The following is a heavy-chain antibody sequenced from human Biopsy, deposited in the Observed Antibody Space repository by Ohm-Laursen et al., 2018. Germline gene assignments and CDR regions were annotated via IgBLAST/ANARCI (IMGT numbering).Heavy chain of an antibody. CDR1: GGSTNDYF. CDR2: IYSSGGS. D-gene: IGHD6-19*01. Sequence: SDTLSLTCSVSGGSTNDYFWSWIRQPAGETLGWIGRIYSSGGSSYNPSLKSRISMSMDTSNNQFSLTLTSVTAADTAVYYCARTPGKAVAGRFLDLRGRGTLVTVSS. CDR3: ARTPGKAVAGRFLDL. J-gene: IGHJ2*01. V-gene: IGHV4-4*07.